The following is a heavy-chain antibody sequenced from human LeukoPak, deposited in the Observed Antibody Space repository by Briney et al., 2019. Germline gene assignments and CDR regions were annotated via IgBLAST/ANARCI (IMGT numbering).Heavy chain of an antibody. CDR2: ILGSGGGT. V-gene: IGHV3-23*01. J-gene: IGHJ6*02. CDR3: ATTPGAYYYYHMDV. CDR1: GFTFSTYV. Sequence: PGGSLRLSCAASGFTFSTYVMTWVRQAPGKGLEWVSAILGSGGGTYYADSVKGRFTISRDNSKNTLYLQMNSLRAEDTAVYYCATTPGAYYYYHMDVWGQGTTVNVSS. D-gene: IGHD3-10*01.